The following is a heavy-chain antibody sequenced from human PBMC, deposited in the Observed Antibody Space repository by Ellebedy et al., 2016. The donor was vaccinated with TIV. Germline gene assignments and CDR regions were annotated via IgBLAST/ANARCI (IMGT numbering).Heavy chain of an antibody. V-gene: IGHV4-39*07. D-gene: IGHD1-1*01. CDR1: GGSISSSSYY. J-gene: IGHJ4*02. CDR3: TRGGTSYSDY. Sequence: SETLSLTCTVSGGSISSSSYYWGWIRQPPGKGLEWIGSIYYSGSTYYNLSLKSRVTISVDRSRNQFSLKLSSVTAADTAVYYCTRGGTSYSDYWGQGTLVTVSS. CDR2: IYYSGST.